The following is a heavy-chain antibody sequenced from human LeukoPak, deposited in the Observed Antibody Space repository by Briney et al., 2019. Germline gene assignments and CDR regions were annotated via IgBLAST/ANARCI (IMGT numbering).Heavy chain of an antibody. V-gene: IGHV3-23*01. D-gene: IGHD1-1*01. CDR1: GFAFCSEA. CDR2: ISPGGGTT. J-gene: IGHJ4*02. Sequence: GGSLRLSCAVSGFAFCSEAMSWVRQSPARGLEWVASISPGGGTTYYADYVKGRFTISRDNSKNSLFVQMNSLRAEDTAVYFCAKSRSGSANWALQIFDNWGQGTLVTVSS. CDR3: AKSRSGSANWALQIFDN.